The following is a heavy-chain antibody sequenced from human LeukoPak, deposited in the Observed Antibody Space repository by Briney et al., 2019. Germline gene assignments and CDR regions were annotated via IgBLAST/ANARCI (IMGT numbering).Heavy chain of an antibody. CDR3: ARASISPLPGSYSLLDY. D-gene: IGHD4-11*01. CDR1: GFTFSSYC. V-gene: IGHV3-7*01. J-gene: IGHJ4*02. CDR2: IKQDGSDK. Sequence: GGSLRLSCAASGFTFSSYCMSWVRQAPGKGLEWVANIKQDGSDKYYVDSVKGRFNISRDNAKNSLYLQMNSLRAEDTVVYYCARASISPLPGSYSLLDYWGQGTLVTVSS.